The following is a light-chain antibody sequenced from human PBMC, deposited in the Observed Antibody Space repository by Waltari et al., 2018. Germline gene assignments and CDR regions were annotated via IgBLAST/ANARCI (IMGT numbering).Light chain of an antibody. CDR3: QGRSDWPPVWT. CDR2: VVF. Sequence: EIVLTQSPATLSLSPGERATLSCRASQTITHYLAWYQQRPGQAPRRPIFVVFNRADDTPARFSGSGSGTDFFLTISHLEPEDFALYYCQGRSDWPPVWTFGQGTKVEIK. CDR1: QTITHY. V-gene: IGKV3-11*01. J-gene: IGKJ1*01.